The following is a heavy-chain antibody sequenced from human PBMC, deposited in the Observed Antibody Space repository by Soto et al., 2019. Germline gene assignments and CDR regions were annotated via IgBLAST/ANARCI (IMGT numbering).Heavy chain of an antibody. CDR2: MDPNSGST. CDR1: GYTFTTYD. D-gene: IGHD3-3*01. J-gene: IGHJ6*02. Sequence: ASVKVSCKASGYTFTTYDINWVRQAPGQGLEWLGWMDPNSGSTGYAQNFQGRITMTRNISRNTAHVGLSSLQSEDTAVYYCARERKFDFWRKGLDVWGQGTTVTVSS. V-gene: IGHV1-8*01. CDR3: ARERKFDFWRKGLDV.